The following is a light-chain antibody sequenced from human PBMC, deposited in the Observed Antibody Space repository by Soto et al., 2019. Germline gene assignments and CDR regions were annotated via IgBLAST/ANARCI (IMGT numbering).Light chain of an antibody. CDR2: KAS. CDR3: QHYNSYSQA. CDR1: PTISSW. Sequence: DIQMTQSPSTLSGSVGDRVTITCRASPTISSWLAWYQQKPGKAPKLLLYKASTLKSGVPSRFSGSGSGTELPVTISSLQAADFATYYCQHYNSYSQAFGQGTKVELK. V-gene: IGKV1-5*03. J-gene: IGKJ1*01.